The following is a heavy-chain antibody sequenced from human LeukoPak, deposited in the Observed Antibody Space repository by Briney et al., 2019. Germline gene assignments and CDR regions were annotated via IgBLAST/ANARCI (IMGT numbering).Heavy chain of an antibody. CDR1: GGSFGDYY. J-gene: IGHJ6*02. D-gene: IGHD6-13*01. Sequence: PSETLSLTCAVYGGSFGDYYWSWVRQPPGKGLEWIGEINHSGSINYNPSLKSRVTISVDTSKNQFSLKLSSVTAADTAVYYCAKDLIAAAGKDYYGMDVWGQGTTVTVSS. CDR3: AKDLIAAAGKDYYGMDV. CDR2: INHSGSI. V-gene: IGHV4-34*01.